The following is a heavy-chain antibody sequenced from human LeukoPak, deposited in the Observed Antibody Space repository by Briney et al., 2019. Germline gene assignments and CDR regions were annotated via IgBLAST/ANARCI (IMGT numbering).Heavy chain of an antibody. CDR3: ARMRTPHVTDSYSSSWSMILDVLDP. D-gene: IGHD6-13*01. J-gene: IGHJ5*02. V-gene: IGHV4-59*01. Sequence: SETLSLTCTVSGGSISSYYWSWIRQPPGKGLEWIGYIYYSGSTNYNPSLKSRVTISVDTSKNQFPLKLSSVTAADTAVYYCARMRTPHVTDSYSSSWSMILDVLDPWGQGTLVTVSS. CDR1: GGSISSYY. CDR2: IYYSGST.